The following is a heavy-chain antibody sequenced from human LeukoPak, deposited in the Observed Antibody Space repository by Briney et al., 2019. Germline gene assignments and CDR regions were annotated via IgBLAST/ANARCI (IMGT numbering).Heavy chain of an antibody. CDR1: GGPISSGNW. Sequence: SETLSLTCAVSGGPISSGNWWTWVRQPPGKGLEWIGEIYHTGSTNYDPSLKSRVTISVDKSKNQFSLRLTSVTAADTAVYYCARAGYSSGSTYFDYWGQGTQVTVSS. CDR3: ARAGYSSGSTYFDY. J-gene: IGHJ4*02. D-gene: IGHD6-19*01. CDR2: IYHTGST. V-gene: IGHV4-4*02.